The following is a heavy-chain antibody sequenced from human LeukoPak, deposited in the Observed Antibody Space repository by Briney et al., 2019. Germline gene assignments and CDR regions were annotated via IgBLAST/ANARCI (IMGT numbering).Heavy chain of an antibody. D-gene: IGHD3-22*01. V-gene: IGHV3-23*01. CDR1: GFTFSNYG. Sequence: GGSLRLSCAASGFTFSNYGMSWVRQAPGKGLEWVAGISDSGGSTKYADSVRGRFTISRDNPKNTLHLQMNSLRAEDTAVYFCAKRGVVIRVILVGFHKEAYYFDSWGQGALVTVSS. CDR2: ISDSGGST. J-gene: IGHJ4*02. CDR3: AKRGVVIRVILVGFHKEAYYFDS.